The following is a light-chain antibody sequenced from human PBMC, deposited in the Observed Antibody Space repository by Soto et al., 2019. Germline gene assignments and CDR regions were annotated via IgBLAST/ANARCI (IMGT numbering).Light chain of an antibody. Sequence: EIVLMQSPGTLSLSPGERATLSCRASQSVSSDLAWYQQKFGQAPRLLIYSASLRATGIPDTFSGHGSGTDFTLTISRLEPEDVAVYYCHQYGSSPDTFGQGTKLEIK. CDR1: QSVSSD. CDR3: HQYGSSPDT. CDR2: SAS. J-gene: IGKJ2*01. V-gene: IGKV3-20*01.